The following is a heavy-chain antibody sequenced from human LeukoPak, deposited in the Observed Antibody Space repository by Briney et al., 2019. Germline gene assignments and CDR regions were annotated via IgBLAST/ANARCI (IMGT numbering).Heavy chain of an antibody. D-gene: IGHD6-19*01. CDR1: GYTLTELS. V-gene: IGHV1-24*01. Sequence: ASVKVSCKVSGYTLTELSMHWVRRAPGKGLEWMGGFDPEDGETIYAQKFQGRVTMTEDTSTDTAYMELSSLRSEDTAVYYCATAPIVLGGWLPGYFDYWGQGTLVTVSS. J-gene: IGHJ4*02. CDR2: FDPEDGET. CDR3: ATAPIVLGGWLPGYFDY.